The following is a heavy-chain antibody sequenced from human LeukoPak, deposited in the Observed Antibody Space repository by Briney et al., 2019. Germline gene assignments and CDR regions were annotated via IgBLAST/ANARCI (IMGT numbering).Heavy chain of an antibody. J-gene: IGHJ5*02. CDR1: SDEFNTYG. V-gene: IGHV1-18*01. CDR2: ISVHNGNT. Sequence: AASVKASCKASSDEFNTYGISWVRQAPGQGLEWMGWISVHNGNTKYTQKLQGRVTMTTDTSTTTAYMELRSLRSDDTAVYYCATSGNGNWFDPWGQGTLVTVSS. D-gene: IGHD4-23*01. CDR3: ATSGNGNWFDP.